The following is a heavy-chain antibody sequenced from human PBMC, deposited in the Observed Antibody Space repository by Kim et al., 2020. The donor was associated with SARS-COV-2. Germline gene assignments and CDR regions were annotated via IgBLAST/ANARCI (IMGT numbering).Heavy chain of an antibody. J-gene: IGHJ4*01. CDR3: ARDLTHSSGTAIVHYFD. Sequence: GGSLRLSCAASGFTFSSYAMHWVRQAPGKGLEWVAVISYDGSNKYYADSVKGRFTISRDNSNNTLYLQMNSLRAEDTAVYYCARDLTHSSGTAIVHYFD. CDR1: GFTFSSYA. CDR2: ISYDGSNK. D-gene: IGHD5-18*01. V-gene: IGHV3-30*04.